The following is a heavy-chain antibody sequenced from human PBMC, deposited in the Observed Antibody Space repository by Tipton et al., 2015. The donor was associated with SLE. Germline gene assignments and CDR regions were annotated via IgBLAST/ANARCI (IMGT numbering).Heavy chain of an antibody. D-gene: IGHD2-21*01. V-gene: IGHV4-39*07. J-gene: IGHJ4*02. CDR1: GGSMTSANYY. CDR3: AVNVVVKVQVDY. CDR2: FYHSGST. Sequence: TLSLTCPVSGGSMTSANYYWGCIRQFPGKGLEWIGSFYHSGSTYYNPSLKSRVTISVDTSKNQFSLKLTSVTAADTAVYYCAVNVVVKVQVDYWGPGALVTVSS.